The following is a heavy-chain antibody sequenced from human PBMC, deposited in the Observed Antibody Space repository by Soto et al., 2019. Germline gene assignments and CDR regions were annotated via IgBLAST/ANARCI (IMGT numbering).Heavy chain of an antibody. CDR3: ARGGRDGYNYGFFDY. Sequence: QVQLQQWGAGLLKPSETLSLTCAVYGGSFSGYYWSWIRQPPGKGLESIGEINHSGSTNYNPSLKSRVTISVDTSKNQCSLKRSSVTAADRAVYYCARGGRDGYNYGFFDYWGQGSLVTVSS. CDR1: GGSFSGYY. D-gene: IGHD5-12*01. J-gene: IGHJ4*02. V-gene: IGHV4-34*01. CDR2: INHSGST.